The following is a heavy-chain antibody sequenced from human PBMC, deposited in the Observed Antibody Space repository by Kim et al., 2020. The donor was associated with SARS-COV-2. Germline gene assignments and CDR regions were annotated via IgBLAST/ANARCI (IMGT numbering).Heavy chain of an antibody. V-gene: IGHV3-30*18. Sequence: GGSLRLSCAASGFTFSSYGMHWVRQAPGKGLEWVAVISYDGSNKYYADSVKGRFTISRDNSKNTLYLQMNSLRAEDTAVYYCAKDPDGDRDGYTLYYFDYWGQGTLVTVSS. CDR2: ISYDGSNK. D-gene: IGHD2-21*01. CDR1: GFTFSSYG. J-gene: IGHJ4*02. CDR3: AKDPDGDRDGYTLYYFDY.